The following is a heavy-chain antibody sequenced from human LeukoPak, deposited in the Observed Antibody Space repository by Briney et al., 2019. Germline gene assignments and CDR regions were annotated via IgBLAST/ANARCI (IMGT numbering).Heavy chain of an antibody. V-gene: IGHV4-34*01. Sequence: SETLSLTCAVYGGSFSGYYWSWIRQPPGKGLEWIGEINHSGSTYYNPSLKSRVTISVDTSKNQFSLKLSSVTAADTAVYYCARDLIGVTTVTIGYFDYWGQGTLVTASS. J-gene: IGHJ4*02. CDR1: GGSFSGYY. CDR3: ARDLIGVTTVTIGYFDY. CDR2: INHSGST. D-gene: IGHD4-17*01.